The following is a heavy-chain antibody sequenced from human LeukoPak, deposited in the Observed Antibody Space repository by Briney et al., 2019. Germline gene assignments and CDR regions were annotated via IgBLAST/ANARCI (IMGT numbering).Heavy chain of an antibody. CDR1: GFTFDDYA. Sequence: GGSVRLSCVASGFTFDDYAMHWVRQAPGKGLEWVAGINWNSVSAVYADSLKGRLTISRGNAKNSLFLQMNSLKTEDTAFYYCAKGARSSSGYTTDWGQGILVTVSS. V-gene: IGHV3-9*01. D-gene: IGHD3-22*01. J-gene: IGHJ4*02. CDR2: INWNSVSA. CDR3: AKGARSSSGYTTD.